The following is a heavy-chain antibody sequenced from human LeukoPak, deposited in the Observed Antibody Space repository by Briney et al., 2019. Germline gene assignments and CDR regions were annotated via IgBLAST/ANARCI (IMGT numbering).Heavy chain of an antibody. V-gene: IGHV1-8*01. Sequence: WASVKVSCKASGYTFTSYDINWVRQATGQGLEWMGWMNPNSGNTGSAQKFQGRVTMTRNTSISTAYMELSSLRSDDTAVYYCARGGAVAGTFDYWGQGTLVTVSS. CDR1: GYTFTSYD. J-gene: IGHJ4*02. D-gene: IGHD6-19*01. CDR2: MNPNSGNT. CDR3: ARGGAVAGTFDY.